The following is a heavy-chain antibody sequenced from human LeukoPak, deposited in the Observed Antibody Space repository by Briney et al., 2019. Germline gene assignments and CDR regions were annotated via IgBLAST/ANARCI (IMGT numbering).Heavy chain of an antibody. CDR3: ARGVRAVVLRYFDWFDY. V-gene: IGHV4-31*03. J-gene: IGHJ5*01. CDR1: GGSISSGGYY. D-gene: IGHD3-9*01. CDR2: IYYSGST. Sequence: SETLSLTCTVSGGSISSGGYYWSWIRQHPGKGLEWIGYIYYSGSTYYNPSLKSRVTISVDTSKNQFSLKLSSVTAADTAVYYCARGVRAVVLRYFDWFDYWGQGTLVTVSS.